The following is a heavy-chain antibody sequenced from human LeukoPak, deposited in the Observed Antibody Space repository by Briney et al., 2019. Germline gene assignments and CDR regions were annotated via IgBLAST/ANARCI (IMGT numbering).Heavy chain of an antibody. V-gene: IGHV4-59*01. CDR3: ARGPTVTTGEVYYYYMDV. CDR1: GGSISSYY. D-gene: IGHD4-11*01. J-gene: IGHJ6*03. CDR2: IYYSGST. Sequence: PSENLSLTCTVSGGSISSYYWSWIRQPPGKGLEWIGYIYYSGSTNYNPSLKSRVTISVDTSKNQFSLKLSSVTAADTAVYYCARGPTVTTGEVYYYYMDVWGKGTTVTVSS.